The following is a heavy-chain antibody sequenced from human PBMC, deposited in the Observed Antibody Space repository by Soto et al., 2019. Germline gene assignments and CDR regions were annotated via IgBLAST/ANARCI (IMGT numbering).Heavy chain of an antibody. CDR2: IYSGGST. CDR1: GFTVSSNY. D-gene: IGHD3-10*01. J-gene: IGHJ4*02. CDR3: AREPPLGRAGTAHFDY. V-gene: IGHV3-66*01. Sequence: PGGSLRLSCAASGFTVSSNYMSWVRQAPGKGLEWVSVIYSGGSTYYADSVKGRFTISRDNSKNTLYLQMNSLRAEDTAVYYCAREPPLGRAGTAHFDYWGQGTLVTVSS.